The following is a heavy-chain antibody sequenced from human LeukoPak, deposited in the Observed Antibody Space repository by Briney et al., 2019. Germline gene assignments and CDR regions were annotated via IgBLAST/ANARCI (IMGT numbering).Heavy chain of an antibody. Sequence: PSETLSLTCTVSGGSISSYYWSWIRQPLGKGLEWIGYIYYSGSTNYNPSLKSRVTISVDTSKNQFSLKLSSVTAADTAVYYCARGFSTYYDFWSGPDLDYWGQGTLVTVSS. V-gene: IGHV4-59*01. CDR2: IYYSGST. J-gene: IGHJ4*02. CDR3: ARGFSTYYDFWSGPDLDY. CDR1: GGSISSYY. D-gene: IGHD3-3*01.